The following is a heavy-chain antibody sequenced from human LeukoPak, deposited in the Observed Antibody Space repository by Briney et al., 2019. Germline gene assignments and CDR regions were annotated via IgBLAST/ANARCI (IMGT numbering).Heavy chain of an antibody. CDR1: GFTFDDYA. CDR3: VQGRTLYYFDY. J-gene: IGHJ4*02. D-gene: IGHD2-2*01. Sequence: GGSLRLSCAASGFTFDDYAMHWVRHTPGKGLEWVSGISWDSGFITYADSVKGRFTISRDNARNSLYLQMNSLRAEDTALYYCVQGRTLYYFDYWGQGSLVTVSS. CDR2: ISWDSGFI. V-gene: IGHV3-9*01.